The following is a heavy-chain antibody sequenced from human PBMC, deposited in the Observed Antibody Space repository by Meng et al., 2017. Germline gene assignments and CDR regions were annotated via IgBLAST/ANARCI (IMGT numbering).Heavy chain of an antibody. Sequence: QLLVDHAGVEVKRPGASVSVSCKGAEHPSTGYLMNWVPQAPGQGLEGMGRINPNSGGTNNAQKLQGRVTMTRDTSISTAYMELSRLRSDDTAVYYWARELYGSGSPREYFDYWGQGTLVTVSS. CDR2: INPNSGGT. V-gene: IGHV1-2*06. D-gene: IGHD3-10*01. CDR3: ARELYGSGSPREYFDY. CDR1: EHPSTGYL. J-gene: IGHJ4*02.